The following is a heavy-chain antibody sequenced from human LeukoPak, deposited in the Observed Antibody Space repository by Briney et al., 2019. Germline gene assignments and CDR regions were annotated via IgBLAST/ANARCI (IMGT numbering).Heavy chain of an antibody. CDR1: GGSISSGGYY. D-gene: IGHD1-26*01. J-gene: IGHJ3*02. CDR3: AMVNPKLDAFDI. V-gene: IGHV4-30-2*01. CDR2: IYHSGST. Sequence: SETLSLTCTVSGGSISSGGYYWSWIRQPPGKGLEWIGYIYHSGSTYYNPSLKSRVTISVDRSKNQLSLKLSSVTAADTAVYYCAMVNPKLDAFDIWGQGTMVAVSS.